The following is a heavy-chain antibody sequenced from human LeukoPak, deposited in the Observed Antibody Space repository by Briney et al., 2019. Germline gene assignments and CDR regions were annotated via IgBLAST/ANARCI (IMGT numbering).Heavy chain of an antibody. D-gene: IGHD3-22*01. CDR1: GYTFTGYY. V-gene: IGHV1-2*02. CDR2: INPNSGGT. Sequence: ASVKVSCKASGYTFTGYYMHWVRQAPGQGLEWMGWINPNSGGTNYAQKFQGRVTTTRDTSISTAYMELSRLRSDDTAVYYCARAITMIVVVITSADAFDIWGQGTMVTVSS. CDR3: ARAITMIVVVITSADAFDI. J-gene: IGHJ3*02.